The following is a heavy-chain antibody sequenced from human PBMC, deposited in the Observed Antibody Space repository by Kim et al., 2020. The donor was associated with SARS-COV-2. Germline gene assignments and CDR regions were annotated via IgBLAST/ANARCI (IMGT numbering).Heavy chain of an antibody. V-gene: IGHV3-30*04. CDR3: ARRFSAGRRSSNWFDP. CDR2: ISYDGSNK. Sequence: GGSLRLSCAASGFTFSSYAMHWVRQAPGKGLEWVAVISYDGSNKYYADSVKGRFTISRDNSKNTLYLQMNSLRAEDTAVYYCARRFSAGRRSSNWFDPWGQGTLVTVSS. J-gene: IGHJ5*02. D-gene: IGHD6-13*01. CDR1: GFTFSSYA.